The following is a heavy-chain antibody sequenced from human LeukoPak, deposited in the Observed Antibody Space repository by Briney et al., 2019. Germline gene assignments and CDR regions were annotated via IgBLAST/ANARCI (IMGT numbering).Heavy chain of an antibody. J-gene: IGHJ4*02. D-gene: IGHD1-1*01. CDR2: IYYSGDT. Sequence: SETLSLTCTVSAGSISSTSYYWGWIRQSPGKGLEWIGRIYYSGDTYYNPSLKGRVTISVDTSKNQFSLKVTSVTAADTAVYYCEGADREEAYNHRIDYWGQGTLVTVSS. CDR3: EGADREEAYNHRIDY. V-gene: IGHV4-39*01. CDR1: AGSISSTSYY.